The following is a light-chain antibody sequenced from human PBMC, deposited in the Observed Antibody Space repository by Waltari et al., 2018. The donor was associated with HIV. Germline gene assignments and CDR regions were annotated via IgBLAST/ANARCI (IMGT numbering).Light chain of an antibody. J-gene: IGLJ3*02. V-gene: IGLV1-40*01. CDR3: QSFDSSLSGWV. CDR1: SSNIGATYA. CDR2: GDN. Sequence: QSVLTQPPSVSGAPGQRVTISCTGSSSNIGATYAVHWYQQLPGTAPKLLISGDNNRPAGVPDRFSGSKSGTSASLAITGLQAEDEADYYCQSFDSSLSGWVFGGGTKLTVL.